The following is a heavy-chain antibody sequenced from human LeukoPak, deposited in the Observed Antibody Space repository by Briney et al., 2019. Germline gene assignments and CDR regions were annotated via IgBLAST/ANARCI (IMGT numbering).Heavy chain of an antibody. V-gene: IGHV3-21*01. D-gene: IGHD3-22*01. CDR2: ITPTTSYI. CDR3: ARLRRTSDSNGYYYYYDY. Sequence: EGSLRLSCAASGLGFSSFSFNWIRQAPGKGLEWVSSITPTTSYIYYADSVRGRFTISRENAKNSLYLQMNSLRAEDTAVYYCARLRRTSDSNGYYYYYDYWGQGTLVTVSS. CDR1: GLGFSSFS. J-gene: IGHJ4*02.